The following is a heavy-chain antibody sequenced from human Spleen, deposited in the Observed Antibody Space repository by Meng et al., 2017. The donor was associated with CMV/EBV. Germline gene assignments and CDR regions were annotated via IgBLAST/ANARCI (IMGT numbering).Heavy chain of an antibody. CDR1: GQTFSNYD. J-gene: IGHJ4*02. CDR3: ARDRESGGFFYFGY. D-gene: IGHD2-15*01. Sequence: YGQTFSNYDMHWVRQAPGQGLEWMGIINPSGGSATYAQKFQGRVTMTRDTSTTTVYMELSSLRSEDTAVYYCARDRESGGFFYFGYWGQGTLVTVSS. V-gene: IGHV1-46*01. CDR2: INPSGGSA.